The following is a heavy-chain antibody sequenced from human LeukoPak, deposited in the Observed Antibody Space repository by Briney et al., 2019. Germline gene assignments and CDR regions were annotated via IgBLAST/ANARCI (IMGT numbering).Heavy chain of an antibody. V-gene: IGHV3-74*01. J-gene: IGHJ6*02. CDR1: GFTFSSYS. Sequence: PGGSLRLSCAASGFTFSSYSMNWVRQAPGKGLVWVSRINSDGSSTSYADSVKGRFTISRDNAKNTLYLQMNSLRAEDTAVYYCATGQGHGMDVWGQGTTVTVSS. CDR2: INSDGSST. D-gene: IGHD1-14*01. CDR3: ATGQGHGMDV.